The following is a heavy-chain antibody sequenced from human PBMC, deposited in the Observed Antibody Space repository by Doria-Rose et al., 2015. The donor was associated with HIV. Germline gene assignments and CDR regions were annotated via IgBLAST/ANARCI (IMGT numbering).Heavy chain of an antibody. CDR1: GYTFSAYA. CDR3: ARIHALSGSPLGH. V-gene: IGHV1-3*01. CDR2: LNVGNGDT. J-gene: IGHJ4*02. D-gene: IGHD6-13*01. Sequence: VQSGAEVTKPGASVTFSCKTSGYTFSAYAIHWVRQAPGQRLEWMGWLNVGNGDTRYSRKFQDRVTITSDTSANTGYMAWSSLRSEDTAVYYCARIHALSGSPLGHWGQGTLVTGSS.